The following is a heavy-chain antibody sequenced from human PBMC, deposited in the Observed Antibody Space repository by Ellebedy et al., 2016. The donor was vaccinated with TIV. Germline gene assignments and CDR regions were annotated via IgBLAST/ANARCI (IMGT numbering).Heavy chain of an antibody. CDR1: GGSFSGYY. V-gene: IGHV4-34*01. D-gene: IGHD3-22*01. CDR2: INHSGST. J-gene: IGHJ4*02. Sequence: SETLSLXCAVYGGSFSGYYWSWIRQPPGKGLEWIGEINHSGSTNYNPSLKSRVTISVDTSKNQFSLKLSSVTAADTAVYYCARGRGGYYYDSSGYYYPPPFDYWGQGTLVTVSS. CDR3: ARGRGGYYYDSSGYYYPPPFDY.